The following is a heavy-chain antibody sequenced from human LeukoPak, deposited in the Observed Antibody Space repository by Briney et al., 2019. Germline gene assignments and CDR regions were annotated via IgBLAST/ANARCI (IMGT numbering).Heavy chain of an antibody. J-gene: IGHJ6*03. Sequence: PGGSLRLSCAASGFTFSSYAMSWVRQAPGKGLEWVSAISGSGGSTYYADSVKGRFTISRDNSKNTLYLQMNSLRSEDTAVYYCARGSEYYYDSSGYLYYYYYYMDVWGKGTTVTVSS. CDR1: GFTFSSYA. V-gene: IGHV3-23*01. D-gene: IGHD3-22*01. CDR3: ARGSEYYYDSSGYLYYYYYYMDV. CDR2: ISGSGGST.